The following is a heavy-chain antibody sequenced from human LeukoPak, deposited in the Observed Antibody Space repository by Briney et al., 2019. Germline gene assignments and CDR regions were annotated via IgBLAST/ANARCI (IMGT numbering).Heavy chain of an antibody. CDR2: ISYDGXNK. CDR1: XXXFSXYA. J-gene: IGHJ6*02. Sequence: PGRXXXLSCXXSXXXFSXYAXXWVRQAPGKGLEGVAVISYDGXNKYYADSVKGRFTISRDNSKNTLYLQMNSLRAEDTAVYYCARDDTYCSGGSCYSAHYYYGMDVWGQGTTVTVSS. CDR3: ARDDTYCSGGSCYSAHYYYGMDV. D-gene: IGHD2-15*01. V-gene: IGHV3-30*04.